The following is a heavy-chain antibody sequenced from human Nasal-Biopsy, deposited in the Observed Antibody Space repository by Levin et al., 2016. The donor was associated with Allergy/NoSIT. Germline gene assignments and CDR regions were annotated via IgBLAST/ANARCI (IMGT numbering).Heavy chain of an antibody. CDR1: GHTLTEFS. CDR3: ATAIHNWKLDAFHI. D-gene: IGHD1-20*01. Sequence: ASVKVSCKVSGHTLTEFSMHWVRQAPGKGLEWMGCFDAEDGETIYAQKFHARLTLTEDTSADTFYMDLSSLTSEDTAVYYCATAIHNWKLDAFHIWGQGTVVTVSS. CDR2: FDAEDGET. J-gene: IGHJ3*02. V-gene: IGHV1-24*01.